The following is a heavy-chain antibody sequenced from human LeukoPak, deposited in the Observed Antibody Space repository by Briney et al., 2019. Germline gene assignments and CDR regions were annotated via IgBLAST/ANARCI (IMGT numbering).Heavy chain of an antibody. V-gene: IGHV3-33*01. CDR2: IWYDGSNK. Sequence: GGSLRLSCAASGFTFSTYGMHWVRQAPGKGLEWVAIIWYDGSNKYYADSVKGRFTISRDNSKSTLYLQMNSLRAEDTAVYYCVRGYRSGWYPFDHWGQGTLVTVSS. D-gene: IGHD6-19*01. CDR3: VRGYRSGWYPFDH. J-gene: IGHJ4*02. CDR1: GFTFSTYG.